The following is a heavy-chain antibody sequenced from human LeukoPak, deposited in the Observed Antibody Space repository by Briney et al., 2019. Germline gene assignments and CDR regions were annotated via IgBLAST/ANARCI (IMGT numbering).Heavy chain of an antibody. CDR1: GFTFSSYA. V-gene: IGHV3-30-3*01. J-gene: IGHJ4*02. CDR2: ISYDGSNK. CDR3: ATPAHSSGWDPFDY. D-gene: IGHD6-19*01. Sequence: GRSLRLSCAASGFTFSSYAMHWVRQAPGKGLEWVAVISYDGSNKYYADSVKGRFTISRDNSKNTLYLQMNSLRAEDTAVYYCATPAHSSGWDPFDYWGQGTLVTVSS.